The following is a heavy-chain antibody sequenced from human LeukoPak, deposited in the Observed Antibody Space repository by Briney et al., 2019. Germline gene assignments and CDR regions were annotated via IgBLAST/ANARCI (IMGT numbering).Heavy chain of an antibody. D-gene: IGHD2-2*01. V-gene: IGHV3-30-3*01. Sequence: GGSLRLSCAASGFTFSSYAMHWVRQAPGKGLEWVAVISYDGSNKYYVDSVKGRFTISRDNSKKTLYLQMNSLRAEDTAVYYCARSRVGRGYCSSTSCYHDAFDIWGQGTMVTVSS. CDR2: ISYDGSNK. J-gene: IGHJ3*02. CDR3: ARSRVGRGYCSSTSCYHDAFDI. CDR1: GFTFSSYA.